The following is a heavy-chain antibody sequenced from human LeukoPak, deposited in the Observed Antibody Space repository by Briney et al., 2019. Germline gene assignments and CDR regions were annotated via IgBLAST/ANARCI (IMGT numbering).Heavy chain of an antibody. D-gene: IGHD5-12*01. J-gene: IGHJ4*02. Sequence: SVKVSCKASGGTLSSYAISWVRQAPGQGLEWMGGIIPIFGTANYAQKFQGRVTITADKSTSTAYMELSSLRSEDTAVYYCARGGIVATFEPTPFDYWGQGTLVTVSS. CDR3: ARGGIVATFEPTPFDY. CDR1: GGTLSSYA. CDR2: IIPIFGTA. V-gene: IGHV1-69*06.